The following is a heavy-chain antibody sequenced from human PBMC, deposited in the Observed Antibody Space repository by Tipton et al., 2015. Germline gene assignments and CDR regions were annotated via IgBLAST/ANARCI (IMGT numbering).Heavy chain of an antibody. CDR2: ISHSGNT. CDR1: AYSISSDYY. D-gene: IGHD3-10*01. Sequence: TLSLTCAVSAYSISSDYYWGWIRQPPGKGLEWIGSISHSGNTYYNPSLKSRVTISVDTSKNQISLKLTSATAADTAIYHCARHKDSGTYPLDYWGQGTLVTVST. CDR3: ARHKDSGTYPLDY. V-gene: IGHV4-38-2*01. J-gene: IGHJ4*02.